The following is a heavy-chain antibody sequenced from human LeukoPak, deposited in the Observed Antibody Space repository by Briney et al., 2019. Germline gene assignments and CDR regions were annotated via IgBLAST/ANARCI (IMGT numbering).Heavy chain of an antibody. CDR2: IYTSGST. Sequence: SETLSLTCTVSGGSISSYYWSWIRQPAGKGLESIGRIYTSGSTNYNPSLKSRVTMSVDTSKNQFSLKLSSVTAADTAVSYCARGYSSSWNWFAPLGPRTLVTLSS. CDR3: ARGYSSSWNWFAP. CDR1: GGSISSYY. V-gene: IGHV4-4*07. D-gene: IGHD6-13*01. J-gene: IGHJ5*02.